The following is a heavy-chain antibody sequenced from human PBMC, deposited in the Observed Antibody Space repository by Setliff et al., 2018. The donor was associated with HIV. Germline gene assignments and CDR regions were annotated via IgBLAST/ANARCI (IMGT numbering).Heavy chain of an antibody. CDR2: INAGNGNT. D-gene: IGHD5-12*01. CDR1: GYTFTKYA. CDR3: SRVDENGPYSGYDWETFDY. V-gene: IGHV1-3*01. Sequence: ASVKVSCKASGYTFTKYAMHWVRQAPGQGLEWMGWINAGNGNTKYSQKFQGRVTITRDTSASTVYMVLNRLKSEDTAVYYCSRVDENGPYSGYDWETFDYWGQGTLVTVS. J-gene: IGHJ4*02.